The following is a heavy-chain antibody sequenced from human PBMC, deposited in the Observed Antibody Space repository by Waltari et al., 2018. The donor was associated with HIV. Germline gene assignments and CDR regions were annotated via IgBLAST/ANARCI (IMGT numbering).Heavy chain of an antibody. CDR2: IYPGDSDT. V-gene: IGHV5-51*01. Sequence: AEVKKPGESLKISCKGYGYSFTRYWIGWVRQMPGKGLEWMGIIYPGDSDTRHSPICQGQVNISDDKSISTADLQCSSLKASDTAMYYCARRLYELYYFDYWGQVTLVTVSS. CDR1: GYSFTRYW. J-gene: IGHJ4*02. D-gene: IGHD3-10*01. CDR3: ARRLYELYYFDY.